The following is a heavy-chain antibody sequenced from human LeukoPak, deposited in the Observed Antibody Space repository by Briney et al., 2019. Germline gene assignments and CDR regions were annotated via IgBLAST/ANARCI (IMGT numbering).Heavy chain of an antibody. D-gene: IGHD3-10*01. J-gene: IGHJ6*02. CDR1: GFTFSSYA. CDR2: ISYDGSNK. CDR3: ARGLMTTVRGVTKNYYSLDV. Sequence: PGRSLRLSCAASGFTFSSYAMHWVRQAPGKGLEWVAVISYDGSNKYYTDSVKGRFTVSRDNAKNSLYLQMNSLRADDTAVYYCARGLMTTVRGVTKNYYSLDVWGQGTTVTVSS. V-gene: IGHV3-30-3*01.